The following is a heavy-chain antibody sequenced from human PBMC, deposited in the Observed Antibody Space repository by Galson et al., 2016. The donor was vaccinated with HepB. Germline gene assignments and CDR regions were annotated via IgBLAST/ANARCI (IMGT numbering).Heavy chain of an antibody. CDR1: GFTFSSYG. D-gene: IGHD1-1*01. CDR3: ARAYDWNDGAGAYAFDI. V-gene: IGHV3-30*03. CDR2: ISYDGGNK. J-gene: IGHJ3*02. Sequence: SLRLSCAASGFTFSSYGLHWVRQAPGKGLDWVAVISYDGGNKYYADYVKGRFTISRDNSKNTLYLQMNSLRAEDTAMFYCARAYDWNDGAGAYAFDIWGQGTMVTVSS.